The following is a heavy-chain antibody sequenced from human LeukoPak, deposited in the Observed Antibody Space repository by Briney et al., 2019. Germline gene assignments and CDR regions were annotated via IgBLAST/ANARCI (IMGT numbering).Heavy chain of an antibody. Sequence: ASVKVSCEASGYTFTIYGISWVRPAPGQGVDCRGWVSAYNGDTNYAQSFQGRVTMTTDASTSTAYMELRSMRSDDTAVYYCARDCSTSCCPPFNYWGQGTRVTVSS. D-gene: IGHD2-2*01. J-gene: IGHJ4*02. CDR3: ARDCSTSCCPPFNY. CDR2: VSAYNGDT. CDR1: GYTFTIYG. V-gene: IGHV1-18*04.